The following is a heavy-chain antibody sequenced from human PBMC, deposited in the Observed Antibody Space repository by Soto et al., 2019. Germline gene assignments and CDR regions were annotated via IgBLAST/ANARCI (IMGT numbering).Heavy chain of an antibody. Sequence: QVQLVESGGGVVQPGRSLSLSCAASGFTFSSYGMHWVRQAPGKGLEWVAVIWYDGSNKYYADSVKGRFTISRDNSKNTLYLQMNSLRAEDTAVYYCARDNYYGSGSYYIMRYFDYWGQGTLVTVSS. CDR3: ARDNYYGSGSYYIMRYFDY. D-gene: IGHD3-10*01. CDR2: IWYDGSNK. CDR1: GFTFSSYG. J-gene: IGHJ4*02. V-gene: IGHV3-33*01.